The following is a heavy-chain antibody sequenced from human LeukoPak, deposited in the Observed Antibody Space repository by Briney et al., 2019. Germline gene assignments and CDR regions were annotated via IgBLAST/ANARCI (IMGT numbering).Heavy chain of an antibody. CDR3: ARDPSGSYYPRVSGALDI. CDR2: ISSISSYI. D-gene: IGHD1-26*01. CDR1: GFTFSSYS. J-gene: IGHJ3*02. Sequence: PGGSLRLSCAASGFTFSSYSMNWVRQAPGKGLERVSSISSISSYIYYADSVKGRFTISRDNAKNSLYLQMDSLRAEDTAVYYCARDPSGSYYPRVSGALDIWGQGTMVTVSS. V-gene: IGHV3-21*01.